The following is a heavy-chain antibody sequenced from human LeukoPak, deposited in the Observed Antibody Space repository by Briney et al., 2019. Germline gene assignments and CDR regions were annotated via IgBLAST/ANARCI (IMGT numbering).Heavy chain of an antibody. J-gene: IGHJ4*02. CDR2: INPSGSST. CDR3: ARDGPYDSSGYYEGY. V-gene: IGHV1-46*01. CDR1: GYTFTSYY. Sequence: ASVKVSCKASGYTFTSYYMHCVRQAPGQGLEWMGIINPSGSSTRYTQKFQGRVTMTTDTSTSTVYMELSSLRSETTAVYSWARDGPYDSSGYYEGYWGQGTLVTVSS. D-gene: IGHD3-22*01.